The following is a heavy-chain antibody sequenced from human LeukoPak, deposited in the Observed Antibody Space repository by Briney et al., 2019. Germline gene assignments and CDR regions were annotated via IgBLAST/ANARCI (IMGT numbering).Heavy chain of an antibody. D-gene: IGHD3-16*01. Sequence: ASVKVSCKASGYTFRNYGITWVRQAPGQGLEWMGGISPYNGNTNYAQKLEGRVTMTTDTSTNTAYMELRSLRSDDTAVYYCARAVLGGPITHHYCYYMDVWGKGTTVTVSS. CDR3: ARAVLGGPITHHYCYYMDV. CDR1: GYTFRNYG. J-gene: IGHJ6*03. CDR2: ISPYNGNT. V-gene: IGHV1-18*01.